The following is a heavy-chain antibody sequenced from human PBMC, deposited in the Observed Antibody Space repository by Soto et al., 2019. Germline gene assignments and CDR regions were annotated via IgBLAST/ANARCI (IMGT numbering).Heavy chain of an antibody. Sequence: SVKVSCKASGGLFSSYAISWARQAPGQGLEWVGGIIPVFGTPYYAQKFQDRVTITADESSNTAYMELTSLTYGDTAMYYCARGGSGYVWFNEFWGQGTLVTVSS. CDR2: IIPVFGTP. V-gene: IGHV1-69*13. D-gene: IGHD3-22*01. CDR3: ARGGSGYVWFNEF. J-gene: IGHJ4*02. CDR1: GGLFSSYA.